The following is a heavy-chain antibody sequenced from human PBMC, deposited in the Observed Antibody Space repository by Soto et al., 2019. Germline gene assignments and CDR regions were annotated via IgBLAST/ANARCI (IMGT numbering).Heavy chain of an antibody. D-gene: IGHD2-15*01. Sequence: SETLSLTCTVSGGSVSGGSYYWSWIRQPPGKGLEWIGYIYYSGSTNYNPSLKSRVTISVDTSKNQFSLKLSSVTAADTAVYSCARGVVVAATPFDYWGQGTLVTVSS. CDR1: GGSVSGGSYY. J-gene: IGHJ4*02. V-gene: IGHV4-61*01. CDR3: ARGVVVAATPFDY. CDR2: IYYSGST.